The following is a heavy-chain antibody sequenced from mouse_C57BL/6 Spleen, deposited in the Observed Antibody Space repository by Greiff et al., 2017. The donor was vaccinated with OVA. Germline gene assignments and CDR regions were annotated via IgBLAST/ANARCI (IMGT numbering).Heavy chain of an antibody. CDR1: GYTFTDYY. CDR2: INPNNGGT. D-gene: IGHD1-1*01. CDR3: ARGITTVVYFDY. Sequence: EVPMRQAVPELVKPGPSFKISCKASGYTFTDYYMNWVKQSHGKSLEWIGDINPNNGGTSYNQKFKGKATLTVDKSSSTAYMELRSLTSEDSAVYYCARGITTVVYFDYWGQGTTLTVSS. J-gene: IGHJ2*01. V-gene: IGHV1-26*01.